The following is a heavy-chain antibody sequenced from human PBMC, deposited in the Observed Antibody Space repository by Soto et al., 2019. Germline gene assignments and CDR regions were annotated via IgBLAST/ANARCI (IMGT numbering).Heavy chain of an antibody. CDR3: VKDLRTEAYGMGV. CDR2: IYSGGST. Sequence: GGSLRLSCAASGFTVSSNYMTWVRQAPGKGLEWVSVIYSGGSTNYADSVKGRFTISRDDSKNTLFLQMNSLRAEDTAVYYCVKDLRTEAYGMGVWGQGTTVTVSS. J-gene: IGHJ6*02. V-gene: IGHV3-66*01. CDR1: GFTVSSNY.